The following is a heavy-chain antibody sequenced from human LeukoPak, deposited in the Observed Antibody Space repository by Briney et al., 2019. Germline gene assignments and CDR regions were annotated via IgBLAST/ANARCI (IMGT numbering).Heavy chain of an antibody. CDR3: SRQTCSGLFILP. CDR2: IYHSGST. D-gene: IGHD3/OR15-3a*01. J-gene: IGHJ4*02. CDR1: DYSISSGYY. Sequence: SETLSLTCSVSDYSISSGYYWGWIRQPPGKGLEWIGSIYHSGSTYYNASLKRQVSISIDTSKKQFSLRLTSVTAADTAVYYWSRQTCSGLFILPGGQGTLVTVSS. V-gene: IGHV4-38-2*02.